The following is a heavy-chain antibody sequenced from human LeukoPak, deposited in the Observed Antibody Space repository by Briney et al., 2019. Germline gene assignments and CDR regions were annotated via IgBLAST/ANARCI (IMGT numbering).Heavy chain of an antibody. CDR1: GYTFTDYY. D-gene: IGHD3-3*01. J-gene: IGHJ4*02. V-gene: IGHV1-69-2*01. CDR2: VDPEDDEA. Sequence: ASVKISCKASGYTFTDYYIHWVQQAPGKGRKGMGRVDPEDDEAIYAEKFQGRVTITADTSTDTAYMELSSLRSEDTAVYYCARDLEGLLPVDHWGQGTLVTVSS. CDR3: ARDLEGLLPVDH.